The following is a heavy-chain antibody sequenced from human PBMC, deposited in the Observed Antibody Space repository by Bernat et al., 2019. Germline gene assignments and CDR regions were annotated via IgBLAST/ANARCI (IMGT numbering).Heavy chain of an antibody. CDR3: AKDGALNPTLRYFDL. Sequence: QVQLLECGGGVVQPGRSRRLSCAASVFTFSIYGMYWVRHASGKGLERVAVISYDGSNKHSADPVKGRFTISRDNSKNTLYLQMNSLRAEDTAVYYCAKDGALNPTLRYFDLWGRGTLVTVSS. CDR1: VFTFSIYG. CDR2: ISYDGSNK. J-gene: IGHJ2*01. V-gene: IGHV3-30*18. D-gene: IGHD2-15*01.